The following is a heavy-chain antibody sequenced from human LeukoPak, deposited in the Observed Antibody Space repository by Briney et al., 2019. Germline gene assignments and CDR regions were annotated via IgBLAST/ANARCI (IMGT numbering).Heavy chain of an antibody. D-gene: IGHD1-7*01. V-gene: IGHV3-49*04. CDR2: IRSKAEGGTT. CDR3: TRWNYAIDY. Sequence: GGSLRLSCTSSGFTVGDYGMSWVRQAPGKRPEWVGFIRSKAEGGTTQYGASVKGRFTISRDDSKSIAYLQMDSLKTEDSGVYYCTRWNYAIDYWGQGTLVTVPS. J-gene: IGHJ4*02. CDR1: GFTVGDYG.